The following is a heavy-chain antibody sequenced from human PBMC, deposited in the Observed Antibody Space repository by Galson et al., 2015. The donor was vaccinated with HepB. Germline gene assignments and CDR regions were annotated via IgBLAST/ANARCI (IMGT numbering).Heavy chain of an antibody. Sequence: QSGAEVKKPGESLKISCKGSGYSFSSNWIGWVRQMPGKGLEWMGIIYPGDSETRYSPSFQGHVTISADKSINTAYLQWNSLKASDTAMYYCARRGAYSTDWYSDRWGQGTLVTVSS. CDR3: ARRGAYSTDWYSDR. V-gene: IGHV5-51*01. CDR2: IYPGDSET. D-gene: IGHD6-13*01. CDR1: GYSFSSNW. J-gene: IGHJ5*02.